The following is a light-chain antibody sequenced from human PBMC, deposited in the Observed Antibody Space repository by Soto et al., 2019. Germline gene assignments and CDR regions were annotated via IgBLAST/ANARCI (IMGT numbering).Light chain of an antibody. CDR3: QHYNPYSSVT. CDR2: DAS. J-gene: IGKJ5*01. Sequence: DIQMTQSPSTLSASIGDRVTITCRASQSISSWLAWYQQEPGKAPKLLIYDASSLRSGVPSRFSGSGSGTEFTITISSLQPDDFATYYCQHYNPYSSVTFGQGTRLEIK. V-gene: IGKV1-5*01. CDR1: QSISSW.